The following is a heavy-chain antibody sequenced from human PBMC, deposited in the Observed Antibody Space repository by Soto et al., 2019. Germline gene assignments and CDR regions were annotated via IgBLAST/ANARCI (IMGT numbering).Heavy chain of an antibody. CDR2: IYPGDSDT. CDR1: GYSFISYW. Sequence: LGESLKNSCKGSGYSFISYWIVWVRQMPGKGLEWMGIIYPGDSDTRYSPSFQGQVTISADKSISTAYLQWSSLKASDTAMYYCARHPLGYCSGGSCRSHYYYYYMDVWGKGTTLTVSS. D-gene: IGHD2-15*01. J-gene: IGHJ6*03. V-gene: IGHV5-51*01. CDR3: ARHPLGYCSGGSCRSHYYYYYMDV.